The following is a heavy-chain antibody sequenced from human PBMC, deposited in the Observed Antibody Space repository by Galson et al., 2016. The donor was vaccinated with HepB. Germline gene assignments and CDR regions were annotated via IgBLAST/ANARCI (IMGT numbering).Heavy chain of an antibody. V-gene: IGHV5-51*01. CDR2: IYPADSAT. CDR3: ARPSWQGYVY. D-gene: IGHD2-15*01. J-gene: IGHJ4*02. CDR1: GYGFTSYW. Sequence: QSGAEVKKPGESLKISCKGSGYGFTSYWIAWGRQMPGKGLEWMGIIYPADSATRYSPSFQGQVTLSADKSINTAYLQWSSLKASDTAMYFCARPSWQGYVYWGQGSLVTVSS.